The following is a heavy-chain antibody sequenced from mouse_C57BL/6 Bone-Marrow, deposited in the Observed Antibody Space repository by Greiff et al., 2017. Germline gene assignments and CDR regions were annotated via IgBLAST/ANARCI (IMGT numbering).Heavy chain of an antibody. V-gene: IGHV1-4*01. CDR3: ARSETAQALDY. D-gene: IGHD3-2*02. Sequence: QFQLQQSGAELARPGASVKMSCKASGYTFTSYTMHWVKQRPGQGLEWIGYINPSSGYTKYNQKFKDKATLTADKSSSTAYMQLSSLTSEDSAVYYCARSETAQALDYWGQGTTLTVSS. CDR2: INPSSGYT. CDR1: GYTFTSYT. J-gene: IGHJ2*01.